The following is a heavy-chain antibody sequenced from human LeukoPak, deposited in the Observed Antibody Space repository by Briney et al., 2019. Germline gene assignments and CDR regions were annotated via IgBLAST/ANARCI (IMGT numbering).Heavy chain of an antibody. J-gene: IGHJ4*02. CDR3: ARHRMVRGVINYFDY. Sequence: GESLKISCKGSGYSFTSYWIGWVRQMPGKGLEWMGIIYPGDSDTRYSPSFQGQVTIPADKSISTAYLQWSSLKASDTAMYYCARHRMVRGVINYFDYWGQGTLVTVSS. V-gene: IGHV5-51*01. D-gene: IGHD3-10*01. CDR1: GYSFTSYW. CDR2: IYPGDSDT.